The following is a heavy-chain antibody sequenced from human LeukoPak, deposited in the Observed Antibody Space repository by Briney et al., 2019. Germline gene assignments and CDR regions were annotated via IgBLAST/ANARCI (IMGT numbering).Heavy chain of an antibody. J-gene: IGHJ6*02. Sequence: GGSLRLSCAAFGFTFSNYPMHWVRQTPGKGLESISASSTTGADTYYGDSVKGRITISRDNSKNTLYLQMGSLRVEDTGVYYCAREEKGDLDVWGQGTTVAVTS. CDR3: AREEKGDLDV. CDR2: SSTTGADT. V-gene: IGHV3-64*02. CDR1: GFTFSNYP. D-gene: IGHD5-24*01.